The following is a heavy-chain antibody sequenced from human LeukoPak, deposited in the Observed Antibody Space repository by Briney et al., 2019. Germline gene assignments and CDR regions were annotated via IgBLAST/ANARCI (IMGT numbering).Heavy chain of an antibody. CDR2: IYYSGST. J-gene: IGHJ3*02. D-gene: IGHD6-19*01. CDR3: ASRARTIAVAGTSHDAFDI. Sequence: SETLSLTCTVSGGSISSGSYYWSWIRQPPGKGLEWIGSIYYSGSTYYNPSLKSRVTISVDTSKNQFSLKLSSVTAADTAVYYCASRARTIAVAGTSHDAFDIWGQGTMVTVSS. V-gene: IGHV4-39*07. CDR1: GGSISSGSYY.